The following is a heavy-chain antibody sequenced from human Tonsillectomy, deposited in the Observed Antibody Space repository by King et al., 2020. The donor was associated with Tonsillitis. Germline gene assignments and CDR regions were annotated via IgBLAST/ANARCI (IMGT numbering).Heavy chain of an antibody. CDR3: AKDPSCGWCGEALNYFDY. CDR2: IRYDGSKK. J-gene: IGHJ4*02. D-gene: IGHD3-10*01. V-gene: IGHV3-30*02. Sequence: VQLVESGGGVVQPGGSLRVSCVASGFTFSSYGMHWVRQAPGKGLEWVAFIRYDGSKKYYGDSVKGRFTISRDNSKNTLYLQMNSMRPDDTAVYYCAKDPSCGWCGEALNYFDYWGEGTLVTVSS. CDR1: GFTFSSYG.